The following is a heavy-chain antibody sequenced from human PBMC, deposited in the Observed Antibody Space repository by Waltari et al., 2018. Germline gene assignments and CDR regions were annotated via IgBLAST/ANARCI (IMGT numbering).Heavy chain of an antibody. CDR1: GFTFSSSW. V-gene: IGHV3-7*01. D-gene: IGHD6-19*01. CDR3: ARALSGWYVNY. CDR2: IKQDGSEK. Sequence: EVQLVESGGGLVQPGGSLRLSCAASGFTFSSSWMSWVRQAPGKGLEWVANIKQDGSEKYYVDSVKGRFTISRDNAKNSLYLQMNSLRAEDTAVYYCARALSGWYVNYWGQGTLVTVSS. J-gene: IGHJ4*02.